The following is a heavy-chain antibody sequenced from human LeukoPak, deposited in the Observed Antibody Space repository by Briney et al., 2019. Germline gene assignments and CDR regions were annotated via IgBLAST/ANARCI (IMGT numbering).Heavy chain of an antibody. CDR1: GDSISSGSYY. D-gene: IGHD3-10*01. CDR2: IYTSGST. CDR3: ASGSGSYSHWFDP. V-gene: IGHV4-61*02. J-gene: IGHJ5*02. Sequence: SETLSLTCTVSGDSISSGSYYWRWIRQPAGKGLEWIGRIYTSGSTNSNPSLKSRVTMSVDTSKNQFSLKLTSVTAADTAVYYCASGSGSYSHWFDPWGQGILVTVSS.